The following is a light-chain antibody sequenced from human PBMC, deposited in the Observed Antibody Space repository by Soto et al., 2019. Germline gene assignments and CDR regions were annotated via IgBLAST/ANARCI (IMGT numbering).Light chain of an antibody. CDR1: HTISSW. J-gene: IGKJ5*01. V-gene: IGKV1-5*01. CDR3: QQHNSYPIT. Sequence: DIQMTQSPSTLSGSVGDRVTITCRASHTISSWLAWYQQKPGKAPKLLIYAASTLQGGVPSRFSGSGSGTEFTLTINSLQPEDLATYYCQQHNSYPITFGQGTRLEI. CDR2: AAS.